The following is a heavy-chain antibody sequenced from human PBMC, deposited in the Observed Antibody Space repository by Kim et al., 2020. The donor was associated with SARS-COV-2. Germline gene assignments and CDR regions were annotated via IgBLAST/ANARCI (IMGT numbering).Heavy chain of an antibody. CDR1: GYNLTSYW. Sequence: GESLKISCKASGYNLTSYWISWVRQMPGKGLEWMGRIDPSDSYSNYSPSFQGHVTILADQSISTAYLQWSSLKASDTAMYYCARRVVEYCSGSPFDYWGQ. J-gene: IGHJ4*02. CDR3: ARRVVEYCSGSPFDY. CDR2: IDPSDSYS. V-gene: IGHV5-10-1*01. D-gene: IGHD3-10*01.